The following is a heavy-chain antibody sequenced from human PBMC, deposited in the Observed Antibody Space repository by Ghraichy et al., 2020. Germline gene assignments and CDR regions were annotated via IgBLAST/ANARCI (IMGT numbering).Heavy chain of an antibody. Sequence: SQTLSLTCAVSGDSISGSSFFWGWIRQPPGKGLERIGTIHYTGTSYYNPSLKSRVTISVDTSQNQFSLKLTSVTAADTAVYYCARHGYWDAFDLWGQGTLVTVSS. V-gene: IGHV4-39*01. CDR1: GDSISGSSFF. CDR3: ARHGYWDAFDL. D-gene: IGHD5-18*01. J-gene: IGHJ3*01. CDR2: IHYTGTS.